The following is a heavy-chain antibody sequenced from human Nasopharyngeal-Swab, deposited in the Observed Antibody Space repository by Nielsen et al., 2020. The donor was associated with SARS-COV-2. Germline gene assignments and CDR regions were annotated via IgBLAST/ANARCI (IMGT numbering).Heavy chain of an antibody. CDR3: AKDGGDGGPFDY. CDR2: ISGSGGST. D-gene: IGHD2-15*01. Sequence: VRQAPGEGLEWVSAISGSGGSTYYADSVKGRFTISRDNSKNTLYLQMNSLRAEDTAVYYCAKDGGDGGPFDYWGQGTLVTVSS. J-gene: IGHJ4*02. V-gene: IGHV3-23*01.